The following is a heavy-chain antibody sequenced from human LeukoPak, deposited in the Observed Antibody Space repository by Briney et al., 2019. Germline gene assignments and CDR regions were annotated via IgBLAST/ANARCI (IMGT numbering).Heavy chain of an antibody. V-gene: IGHV3-30*03. CDR1: GFTFSSYG. CDR2: ISYDGSNK. J-gene: IGHJ3*02. CDR3: ARDTPITMVRGVPDAFDI. Sequence: GGSLRLSCAASGFTFSSYGMHWVRQAPGKGLEWVAVISYDGSNKYYADSVKGRFTISRDNSKNTLYLQMNSLRAEDTAVYYCARDTPITMVRGVPDAFDIWGQGTMVTVSS. D-gene: IGHD3-10*01.